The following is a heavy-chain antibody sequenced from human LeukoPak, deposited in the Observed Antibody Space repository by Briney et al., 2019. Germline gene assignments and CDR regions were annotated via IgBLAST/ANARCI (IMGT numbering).Heavy chain of an antibody. Sequence: PSETLSLTCTVSGGPISSYYWSWIRQPPGKGLEWIGYIYYSGNTYYNPSLQSRVTISVDTSKNQFSLNLSSVTAADTAVFYCARGHDYFDYWGQGTLVTVSS. J-gene: IGHJ4*02. CDR3: ARGHDYFDY. CDR1: GGPISSYY. V-gene: IGHV4-59*08. CDR2: IYYSGNT.